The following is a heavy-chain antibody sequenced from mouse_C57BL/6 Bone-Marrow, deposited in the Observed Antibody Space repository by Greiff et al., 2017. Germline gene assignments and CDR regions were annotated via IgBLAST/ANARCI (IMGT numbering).Heavy chain of an antibody. CDR3: TRDWVAWFAY. J-gene: IGHJ3*01. D-gene: IGHD4-1*01. Sequence: EVQLQQSGTVLARPGASVKMSCKTSGYTFTSYWMHWVKQRPGQGLEWIGASYPGNSDTSYNQKFKGKAKMTAVTSASTAYMELSSLTNEDSAVYYCTRDWVAWFAYWGQGTLVTVSA. CDR2: SYPGNSDT. V-gene: IGHV1-5*01. CDR1: GYTFTSYW.